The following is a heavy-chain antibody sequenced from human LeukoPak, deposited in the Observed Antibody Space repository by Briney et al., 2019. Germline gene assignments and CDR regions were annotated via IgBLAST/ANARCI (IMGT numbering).Heavy chain of an antibody. D-gene: IGHD3-22*01. J-gene: IGHJ1*01. Sequence: GGSLRLSCAASGFTFSSYGMSWVRQAPGKGLEWVSAISGSGGSTYYADSVKGRFTISRDNSKNTLYLQMNSLRAEDTAVYYCAKDSPGVRSSYDYYDSSGYPRYFQHWGQGTLVTVSS. V-gene: IGHV3-23*01. CDR3: AKDSPGVRSSYDYYDSSGYPRYFQH. CDR2: ISGSGGST. CDR1: GFTFSSYG.